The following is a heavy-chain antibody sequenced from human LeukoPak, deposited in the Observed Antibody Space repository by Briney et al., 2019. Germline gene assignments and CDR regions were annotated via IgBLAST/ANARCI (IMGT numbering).Heavy chain of an antibody. V-gene: IGHV3-30*18. Sequence: PGGSLRLSCAASGFTFSSYGMHWVRQAPGKGLEGVAVISYDGSNKYYADSVKGRFTISRDNSKNTLYLQMNSLRAEDTAVYYCAKSSGGIVGATDIWGQGTLVTVSS. D-gene: IGHD1-26*01. CDR3: AKSSGGIVGATDI. CDR2: ISYDGSNK. J-gene: IGHJ4*02. CDR1: GFTFSSYG.